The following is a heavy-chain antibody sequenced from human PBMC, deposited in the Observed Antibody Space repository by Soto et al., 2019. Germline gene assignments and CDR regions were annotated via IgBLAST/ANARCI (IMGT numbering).Heavy chain of an antibody. CDR2: IYPGDSDT. Sequence: GESLKISCKGSGYSFTSYWIGWVRQMPGKGLEWMGIIYPGDSDTRYSPSFQGQVTISADKSTSTAYLQWSSLKASDTAMYYCARRGYSYGWENYYYGMDVWGQGTTVTVSS. D-gene: IGHD5-18*01. CDR3: ARRGYSYGWENYYYGMDV. CDR1: GYSFTSYW. J-gene: IGHJ6*02. V-gene: IGHV5-51*01.